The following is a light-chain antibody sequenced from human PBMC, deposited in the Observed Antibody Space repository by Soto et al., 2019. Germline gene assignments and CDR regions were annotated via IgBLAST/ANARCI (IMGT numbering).Light chain of an antibody. CDR1: SSDVGGYNY. V-gene: IGLV2-14*01. CDR2: DVS. CDR3: SSYTSSSTLVV. Sequence: QSALTQPASVSGSPGQSITISCTRTSSDVGGYNYVSWYQQHPGKAPKRMIYDVSNRPSGVSNRFSGSKSGNTASLTISGLQAEDEADYYCSSYTSSSTLVVFGGGTKLTVL. J-gene: IGLJ2*01.